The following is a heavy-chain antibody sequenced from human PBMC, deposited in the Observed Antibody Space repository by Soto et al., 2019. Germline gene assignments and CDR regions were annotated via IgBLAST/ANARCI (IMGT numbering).Heavy chain of an antibody. CDR1: GGSISSYY. V-gene: IGHV4-59*01. CDR2: IYYSGST. Sequence: SETLSLTCTVSGGSISSYYWSWIRQPPGKGLEWIGYIYYSGSTNYNPSLKSRVTISVDTTKNQFSLNLSSVTAADTAVYYCARGIAARGAWFDPWGQGTLVTVSS. J-gene: IGHJ5*02. CDR3: ARGIAARGAWFDP. D-gene: IGHD6-6*01.